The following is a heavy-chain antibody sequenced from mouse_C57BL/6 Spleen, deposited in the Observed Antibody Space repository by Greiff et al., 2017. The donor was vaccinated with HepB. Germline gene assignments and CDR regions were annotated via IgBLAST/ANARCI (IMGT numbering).Heavy chain of an antibody. CDR2: INYDGSST. V-gene: IGHV5-16*01. J-gene: IGHJ4*01. D-gene: IGHD2-2*01. Sequence: EVKVVESEGGLVQPGSSMKLSCTASGFTFSDYYMAWVRQVPEKGLEWVANINYDGSSTYYLDSLKSRFIISRDNAKNILYLQMSSLKSEDTATYYCAREIYYGYSYAMDYWGQGTSVTVSS. CDR1: GFTFSDYY. CDR3: AREIYYGYSYAMDY.